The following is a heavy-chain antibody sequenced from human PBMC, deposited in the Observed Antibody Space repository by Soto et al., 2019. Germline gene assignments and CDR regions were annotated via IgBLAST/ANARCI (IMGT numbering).Heavy chain of an antibody. Sequence: SQTLSLTCAISGDSVSSNSAAWNWIRQSPSRGLEWLGRTYYRSKWYNDYAVSVKSRITVNPDTSKNQFSLQLNSVTPEDAAVYYCARAILAGSDWLGMPDYLGQGNLVTGSS. CDR3: ARAILAGSDWLGMPDY. V-gene: IGHV6-1*01. J-gene: IGHJ4*02. D-gene: IGHD3-9*01. CDR2: TYYRSKWYN. CDR1: GDSVSSNSAA.